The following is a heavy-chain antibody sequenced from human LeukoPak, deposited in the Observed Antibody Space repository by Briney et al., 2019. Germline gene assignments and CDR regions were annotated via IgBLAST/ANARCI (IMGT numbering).Heavy chain of an antibody. J-gene: IGHJ6*02. Sequence: ASVKVSCKASGYTFTSYGISWVRQAPGQGLEWMGWISAYNGNTNYAQKLQGRVTMTTDTSTSTAYMELRSLRSDDTAVYYCARGTRPRIYYYYGMDVWGQGTTVTVSS. D-gene: IGHD3-3*02. V-gene: IGHV1-18*01. CDR2: ISAYNGNT. CDR3: ARGTRPRIYYYYGMDV. CDR1: GYTFTSYG.